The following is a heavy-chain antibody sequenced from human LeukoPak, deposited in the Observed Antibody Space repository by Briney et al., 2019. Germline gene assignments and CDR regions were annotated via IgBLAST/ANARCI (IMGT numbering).Heavy chain of an antibody. D-gene: IGHD2-15*01. CDR1: GGSISSSSYY. CDR2: IYYSGST. V-gene: IGHV4-39*07. CDR3: ARGAYCSGGSCSLDWFDP. J-gene: IGHJ5*02. Sequence: SETLSLTCTVSGGSISSSSYYWGWIRQPPGKGLEWIGSIYYSGSTNYNPSLKSRVTISVDTSKNQFSLKLSSVTAADTAVYYCARGAYCSGGSCSLDWFDPWGQGTLVTVSS.